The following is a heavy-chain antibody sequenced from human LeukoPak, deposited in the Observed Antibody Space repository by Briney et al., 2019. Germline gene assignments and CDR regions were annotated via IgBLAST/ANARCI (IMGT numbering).Heavy chain of an antibody. Sequence: PGGSLRLSCAASGFTFSSYSMNWVRQAPGKGLEWVSSISSSSSYIYYADSVKGRFTISRDNAKNSLYLQMNSLRAEDTAVYYCARDLTIMIVVVPEAFDIWGQGTMVTVSS. J-gene: IGHJ3*02. D-gene: IGHD3-22*01. CDR1: GFTFSSYS. V-gene: IGHV3-21*01. CDR2: ISSSSSYI. CDR3: ARDLTIMIVVVPEAFDI.